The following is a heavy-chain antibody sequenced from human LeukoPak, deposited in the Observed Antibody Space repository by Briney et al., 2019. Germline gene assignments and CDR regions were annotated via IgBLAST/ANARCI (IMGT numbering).Heavy chain of an antibody. Sequence: QTGGALRLSCTASGFTFSAYAMMWVRQAPGKGAEWVSAIRGGGGSAFYADSVKGRFTISRDNSKYTLFLQMNSLRAEDTAVYYCARDPNGDYIGAFDMWGPGTMVTVSS. J-gene: IGHJ3*02. CDR3: ARDPNGDYIGAFDM. V-gene: IGHV3-23*01. CDR1: GFTFSAYA. D-gene: IGHD4-17*01. CDR2: IRGGGGSA.